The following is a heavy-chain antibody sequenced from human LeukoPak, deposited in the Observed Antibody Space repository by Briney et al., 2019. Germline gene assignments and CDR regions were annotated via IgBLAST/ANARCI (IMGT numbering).Heavy chain of an antibody. CDR2: IYYSGST. CDR1: GGSFSGYY. D-gene: IGHD3-22*01. J-gene: IGHJ4*02. CDR3: ARRSIDTYYYDSSGYAIPFFADY. Sequence: PSETLSLTCAVYGGSFSGYYWGWIRQPPGKGLEWIGSIYYSGSTYYNPSLKSRVTISVDTSKNQFSLKLSSVTAADTAVYYCARRSIDTYYYDSSGYAIPFFADYWGQGTLVTVSS. V-gene: IGHV4-39*01.